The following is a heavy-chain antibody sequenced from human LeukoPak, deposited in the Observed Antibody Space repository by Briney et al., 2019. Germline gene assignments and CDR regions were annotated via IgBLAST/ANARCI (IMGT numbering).Heavy chain of an antibody. CDR3: AKTVVRGVIKYYFDY. CDR2: ISGSGGGT. V-gene: IGHV3-23*01. D-gene: IGHD3-10*01. CDR1: GFTFSSYA. J-gene: IGHJ4*02. Sequence: GGSLRFSCAASGFTFSSYAMSWVRQAPGKGLAWVSAISGSGGGTYYADSVKGRFTISRDNSKNTLYLQMNGLRAEDTAVYYCAKTVVRGVIKYYFDYWGQGTLVTVSS.